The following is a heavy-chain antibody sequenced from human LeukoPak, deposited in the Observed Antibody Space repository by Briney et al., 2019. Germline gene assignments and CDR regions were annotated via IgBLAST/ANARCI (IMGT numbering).Heavy chain of an antibody. J-gene: IGHJ4*02. CDR1: GGSFSGYY. Sequence: SETLSLTCAVYGGSFSGYYWSGFRQPPGRGREGMGEINHSGSTNSNPSLKSRVTISVDTSKNQFSLKLSSVTAANTAVYYCARIQLWKGYFDYWGQGTLVTVSS. D-gene: IGHD5-18*01. V-gene: IGHV4-34*01. CDR3: ARIQLWKGYFDY. CDR2: INHSGST.